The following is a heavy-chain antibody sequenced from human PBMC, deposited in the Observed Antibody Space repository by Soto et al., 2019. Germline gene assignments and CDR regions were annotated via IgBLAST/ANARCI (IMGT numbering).Heavy chain of an antibody. CDR3: ARPDERGYSSDHHYYYALDL. D-gene: IGHD3-22*01. CDR2: IVPIFGTT. J-gene: IGHJ6*02. Sequence: QVQLLQSGAEVKKPGSSVKVSCRASGGNFRRYSISWVRQAPGQGLEWMGGIVPIFGTTSYAQRFQGRVTITADESTRTAYMELTTLTSDDTAVYYCARPDERGYSSDHHYYYALDLWGQGTAVTVTS. CDR1: GGNFRRYS. V-gene: IGHV1-69*01.